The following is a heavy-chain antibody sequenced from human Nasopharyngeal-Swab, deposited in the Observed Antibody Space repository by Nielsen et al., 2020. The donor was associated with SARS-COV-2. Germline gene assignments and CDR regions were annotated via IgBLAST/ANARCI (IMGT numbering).Heavy chain of an antibody. Sequence: SVKVSCKVSGGTFSSYAISWVRQAPGQGLEWMGRIIPTLGIANYAQKFQGRVTITADKSTSTAYMELSSLRSEDTAVYYCAREWESGPDYWGQGTLVTVSS. CDR1: GGTFSSYA. CDR3: AREWESGPDY. D-gene: IGHD1-26*01. V-gene: IGHV1-69*04. CDR2: IIPTLGIA. J-gene: IGHJ4*02.